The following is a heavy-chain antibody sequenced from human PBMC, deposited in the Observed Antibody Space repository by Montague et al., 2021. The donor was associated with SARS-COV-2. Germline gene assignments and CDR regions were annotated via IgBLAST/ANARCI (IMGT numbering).Heavy chain of an antibody. CDR3: ARRAQWQLSWFFDL. D-gene: IGHD6-19*01. CDR2: INYSGKT. V-gene: IGHV4-39*01. Sequence: SETLSITCTASGGSISSGTYYWGWVRQPPGKGLEWIGPINYSGKTYYNPSLKSRVTISVDTSKNQFSLKVTSVTAADTAVYYCARRAQWQLSWFFDLWGRGTLVTVSS. CDR1: GGSISSGTYY. J-gene: IGHJ2*01.